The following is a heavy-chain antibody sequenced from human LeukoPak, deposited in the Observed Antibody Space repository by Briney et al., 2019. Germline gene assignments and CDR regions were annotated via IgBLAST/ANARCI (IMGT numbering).Heavy chain of an antibody. V-gene: IGHV3-9*01. CDR1: GFTFDDYA. J-gene: IGHJ1*01. CDR2: ISWYSGSI. Sequence: GGSLRLSCAASGFTFDDYAMHWVRQAPGKGLEWVSGISWYSGSIGYADSVKGRFTISRDNAKNSLYLQMNSLRAEDTALYYCAKDMDRTGWYFQHWGQGTLVTVSS. CDR3: AKDMDRTGWYFQH. D-gene: IGHD1-1*01.